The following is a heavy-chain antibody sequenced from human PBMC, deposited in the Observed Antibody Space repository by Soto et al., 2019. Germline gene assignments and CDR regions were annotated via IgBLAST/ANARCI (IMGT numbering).Heavy chain of an antibody. V-gene: IGHV1-69*01. CDR3: ASLYSSSSRGPYYFDY. J-gene: IGHJ4*02. CDR2: IIPIFGTA. CDR1: GGTFSSYA. D-gene: IGHD6-6*01. Sequence: QVQLAQSGAEVKKPGSSVKVSCKASGGTFSSYAISWVRQAPGQGLEWMGGIIPIFGTANYAQKFQGRVTITADESTSTAYMELSSLRSEDTAVYYCASLYSSSSRGPYYFDYWGQGTLVTVSS.